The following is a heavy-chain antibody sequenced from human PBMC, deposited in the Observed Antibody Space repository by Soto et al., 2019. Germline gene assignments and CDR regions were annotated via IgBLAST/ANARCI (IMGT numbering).Heavy chain of an antibody. CDR2: IYYRGST. CDR3: ARTLRGVYGFDY. CDR1: DYSISSSTW. Sequence: VQLQESGPGLVKPSDTLSLTCAVSDYSISSSTWWGWIRQSPGKGLEWIGYIYYRGSTYYNPSLKSRVTMSVDTSKNQFSLKLSSVTAVDTAVYYCARTLRGVYGFDYWGQGTLVTVSS. J-gene: IGHJ4*02. V-gene: IGHV4-28*01. D-gene: IGHD4-17*01.